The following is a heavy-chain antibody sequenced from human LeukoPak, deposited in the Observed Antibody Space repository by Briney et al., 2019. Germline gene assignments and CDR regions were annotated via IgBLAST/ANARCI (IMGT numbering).Heavy chain of an antibody. CDR1: GFSFADYD. J-gene: IGHJ4*02. V-gene: IGHV3-20*04. Sequence: PGGSLRLSCAASGFSFADYDMSWVRQAPGKGLEWISGINGNGRSTGYADSVKGRFTISRDNAKNSLYLQMNSLRDEDTAVYYCARRSSAVVTHFDYWGQGTLVTVSS. CDR3: ARRSSAVVTHFDY. CDR2: INGNGRST. D-gene: IGHD4-23*01.